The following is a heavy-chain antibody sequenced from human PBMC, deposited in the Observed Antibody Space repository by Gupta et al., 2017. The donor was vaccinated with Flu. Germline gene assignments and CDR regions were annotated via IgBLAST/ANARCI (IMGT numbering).Heavy chain of an antibody. D-gene: IGHD1-26*01. CDR3: ARAWEARGYFDY. V-gene: IGHV3-21*01. J-gene: IGHJ4*02. CDR2: ISSSSSYI. Sequence: FRQAPGKGLEWVSFISSSSSYIYYADSVKGRFTISRDNAKNSLYLQMNNLRAEDTAVYYCARAWEARGYFDYWGQGSLVTVSS.